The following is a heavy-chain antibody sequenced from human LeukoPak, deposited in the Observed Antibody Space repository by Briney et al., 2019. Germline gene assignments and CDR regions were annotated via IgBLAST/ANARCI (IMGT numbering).Heavy chain of an antibody. CDR2: IWYDGSNK. CDR1: GVTFSSYG. V-gene: IGHV3-33*01. J-gene: IGHJ4*02. CDR3: ARDLCSSTSCTLIDY. Sequence: GGSLRLSCAAPGVTFSSYGMHWVRQSPGKGLEWVAVIWYDGSNKYYADSVKGRFTISRDNSKNTLYLQMNSLRAEDTAVYYCARDLCSSTSCTLIDYWGQGTLVTVSS. D-gene: IGHD2-2*01.